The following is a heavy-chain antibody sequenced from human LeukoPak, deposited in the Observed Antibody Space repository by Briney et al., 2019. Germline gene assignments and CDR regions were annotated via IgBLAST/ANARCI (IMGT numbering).Heavy chain of an antibody. CDR3: ARDPHTVRNDAFDI. V-gene: IGHV3-21*01. D-gene: IGHD3-10*01. J-gene: IGHJ3*02. CDR1: GFTFDDYG. CDR2: ISSSSSYI. Sequence: KTGGSLRLSCAASGFTFDDYGMNWVRQAPGKGLEWVSSISSSSSYIYYADSVKGRFTISRDNAKNSLYLQMNSLRAEDTAVYYCARDPHTVRNDAFDIWGQGTMVTVSS.